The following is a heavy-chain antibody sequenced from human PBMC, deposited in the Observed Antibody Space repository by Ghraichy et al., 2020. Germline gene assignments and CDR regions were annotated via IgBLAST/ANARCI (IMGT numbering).Heavy chain of an antibody. CDR3: ATEEWWSFHV. CDR1: GFTFRNYW. V-gene: IGHV3-7*03. CDR2: IKPDGSDT. J-gene: IGHJ4*02. D-gene: IGHD2-15*01. Sequence: GGSLRLSCAASGFTFRNYWMSWVRQGPGEGLEWVANIKPDGSDTYYVGSVNGRFTISRDNAKNSLFLQMDSLRAEDTAVYYCATEEWWSFHVWGQGTLVTVSS.